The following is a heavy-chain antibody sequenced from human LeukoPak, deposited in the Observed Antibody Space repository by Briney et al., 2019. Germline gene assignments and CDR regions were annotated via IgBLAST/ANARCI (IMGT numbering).Heavy chain of an antibody. Sequence: ASVKVSCKASGYTFTGYYMHWVRQAPGQGLEWMGWINPNSGGTSYAQKFQGRVTMTRDTSISTAYMELSRLRSGDTAVYYCARGYSSSWYLSGFDPWGQGTLVTVSS. CDR3: ARGYSSSWYLSGFDP. V-gene: IGHV1-2*02. D-gene: IGHD6-13*01. CDR2: INPNSGGT. CDR1: GYTFTGYY. J-gene: IGHJ5*02.